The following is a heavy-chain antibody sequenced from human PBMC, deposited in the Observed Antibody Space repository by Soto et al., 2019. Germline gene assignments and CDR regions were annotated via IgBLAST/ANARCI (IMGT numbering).Heavy chain of an antibody. CDR1: GGSITTGNW. CDR2: IYHTGST. J-gene: IGHJ5*02. Sequence: SETLSLTCDVSGGSITTGNWWHWVRQPPGKGLEWIGEIYHTGSTNYNPSLENRVTISVDKSQNQFSLKLNSVTAADTAVYYCARDQSSWSRYNWFDPWGQGALVTVSS. D-gene: IGHD6-13*01. V-gene: IGHV4-4*02. CDR3: ARDQSSWSRYNWFDP.